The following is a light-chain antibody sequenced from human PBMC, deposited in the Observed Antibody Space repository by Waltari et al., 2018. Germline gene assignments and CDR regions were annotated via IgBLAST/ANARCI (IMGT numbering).Light chain of an antibody. V-gene: IGKV1-5*01. CDR2: DAS. J-gene: IGKJ4*01. CDR3: QQSYSMFALT. Sequence: DIQMTQSPSTLSASVGDRVTITCRASQSISSWLAWYQQKPGKAPKLLIYDASSLESGVPSRFSGSGSGTEFTLTISSLQPEDFATYYCQQSYSMFALTFGGGTKVEIK. CDR1: QSISSW.